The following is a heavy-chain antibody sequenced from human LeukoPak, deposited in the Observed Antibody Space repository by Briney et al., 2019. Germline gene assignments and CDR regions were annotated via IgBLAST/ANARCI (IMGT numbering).Heavy chain of an antibody. CDR1: GGSISSGSYY. V-gene: IGHV4-61*02. D-gene: IGHD5-18*01. CDR2: IYTSGST. CDR3: AREAGYSYGYDY. Sequence: SETLSLTCTVSGGSISSGSYYWSWIRQPAGKGLEWIGRIYTSGSTNYNPSLKSRVTISVDTSKNQFSLKLSSVTAADTAVYYCAREAGYSYGYDYWGQGTLVTVSS. J-gene: IGHJ4*02.